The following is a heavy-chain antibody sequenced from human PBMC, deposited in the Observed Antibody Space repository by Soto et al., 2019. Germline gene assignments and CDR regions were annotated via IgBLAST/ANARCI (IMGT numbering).Heavy chain of an antibody. J-gene: IGHJ6*04. CDR1: GDILSGYT. CDR2: IIPIIGAP. D-gene: IGHD1-1*01. V-gene: IGHV1-69*08. CDR3: ARVSGTTEWTRGMDV. Sequence: VELEQSGAAVKKPGSSVKVSCTTSGDILSGYTFSWVRQAPGQGLEWMGRIIPIIGAPFSTQKFQDRVACTADISTNKVYMDLRSLTSEDTAVYYCARVSGTTEWTRGMDVWGKGTTVTVSS.